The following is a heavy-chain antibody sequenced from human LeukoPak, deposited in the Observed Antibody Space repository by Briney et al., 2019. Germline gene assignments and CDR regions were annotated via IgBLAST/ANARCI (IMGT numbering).Heavy chain of an antibody. CDR3: AKDRSSPTRYDYGDYDAFDI. CDR1: GFTFSSYA. V-gene: IGHV3-23*01. J-gene: IGHJ3*02. CDR2: ISGSGGST. D-gene: IGHD4-17*01. Sequence: GGSLRLSCAASGFTFSSYAMSWVRQAPGKGLEWVSAISGSGGSTYYADSVKGRFTISRDNSKNTLYLQMNSLRAEDTAVYYCAKDRSSPTRYDYGDYDAFDIWGQGTMVTVSS.